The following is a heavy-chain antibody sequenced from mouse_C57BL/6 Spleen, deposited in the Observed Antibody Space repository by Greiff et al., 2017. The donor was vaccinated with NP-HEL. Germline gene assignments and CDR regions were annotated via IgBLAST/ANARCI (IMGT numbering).Heavy chain of an antibody. J-gene: IGHJ3*01. V-gene: IGHV1-76*01. CDR1: GYTFTDYY. Sequence: VQLQQSGAELVRPGASVKLSCKASGYTFTDYYINWVKQRPGQGLEWIARIYPGSGNTYYNEKFKGKATLTAEKSSSTAYMQLSSLTSEDSAVYFCASQTLYFGAGFAYWGQGTLVTVSA. CDR2: IYPGSGNT. D-gene: IGHD1-1*01. CDR3: ASQTLYFGAGFAY.